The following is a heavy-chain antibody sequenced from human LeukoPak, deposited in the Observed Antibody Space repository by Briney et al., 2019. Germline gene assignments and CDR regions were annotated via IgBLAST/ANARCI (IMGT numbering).Heavy chain of an antibody. CDR3: ASLQDYYGSGSTTV. Sequence: PSETLSLTCTVSGGSISSYYWSWIRQPAGKGLEWIGRIYTSGSTNYNPSLKSRVTMSVDTSKNQFSLKLSSVTAADTAVYYCASLQDYYGSGSTTVWGQGTLVTVSS. V-gene: IGHV4-4*07. CDR1: GGSISSYY. CDR2: IYTSGST. D-gene: IGHD3-10*01. J-gene: IGHJ4*02.